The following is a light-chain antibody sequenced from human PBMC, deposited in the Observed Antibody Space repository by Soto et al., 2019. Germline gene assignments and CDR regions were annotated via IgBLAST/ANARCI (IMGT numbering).Light chain of an antibody. V-gene: IGKV1-33*01. CDR1: QDISNS. CDR3: QQYHNVPLT. Sequence: DIQMTQSPSSLSASVGDRVTITCQATQDISNSVSWFQQKSGKAPKLLIYDASNLETGVPSRFSGSKSGTDFTFSISSLQPEDFATYYCQQYHNVPLTFGQGTRLKIK. J-gene: IGKJ5*01. CDR2: DAS.